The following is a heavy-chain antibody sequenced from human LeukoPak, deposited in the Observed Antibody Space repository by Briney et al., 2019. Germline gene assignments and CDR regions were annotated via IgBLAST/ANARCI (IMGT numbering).Heavy chain of an antibody. CDR1: GGSFSGYY. V-gene: IGHV4-34*01. D-gene: IGHD6-19*01. CDR2: INHSGST. Sequence: PSETLSLTCAVYGGSFSGYYWSWIRQPPGKGLEWIGEINHSGSTNYNPSLKSRVTISVDTSKNQFSLKLSSVTAADTAVYYCARGLSGLFDYWGQGTLVTVSS. CDR3: ARGLSGLFDY. J-gene: IGHJ4*02.